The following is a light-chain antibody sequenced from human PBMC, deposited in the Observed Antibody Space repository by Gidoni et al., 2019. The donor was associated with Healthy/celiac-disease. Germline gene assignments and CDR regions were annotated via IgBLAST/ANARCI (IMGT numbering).Light chain of an antibody. CDR1: QSISSY. CDR2: AAS. CDR3: QQSYSTRWT. V-gene: IGKV1-39*01. Sequence: DIQMAPSPSSLSASVGDRVNITCRASQSISSYLNWYQQKPGKAPKLLIYAASSLQSGVPSRFSGSGSGTDFTLTISSLQPEDFATYYCQQSYSTRWTFGQGTKVEIK. J-gene: IGKJ1*01.